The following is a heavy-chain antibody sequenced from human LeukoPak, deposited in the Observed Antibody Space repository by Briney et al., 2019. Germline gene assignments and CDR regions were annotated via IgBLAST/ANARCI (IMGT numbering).Heavy chain of an antibody. CDR3: AKGLNQYSRSSLDY. D-gene: IGHD6-6*01. J-gene: IGHJ4*02. CDR2: ISAGGSTT. CDR1: EFTFSSSA. V-gene: IGHV3-23*01. Sequence: GGSLRLSCAASEFTFSSSAMSWVRQAPGKGLGRVSTISAGGSTTYYADSVKGRFTISRDNSKNTLYLQMNSLRDEDTAVYFCAKGLNQYSRSSLDYWGQGTLVTVSS.